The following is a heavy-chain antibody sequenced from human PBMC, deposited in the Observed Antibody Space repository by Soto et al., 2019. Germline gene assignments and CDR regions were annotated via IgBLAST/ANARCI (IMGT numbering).Heavy chain of an antibody. D-gene: IGHD2-2*01. CDR1: GYSFTSYW. J-gene: IGHJ5*02. CDR3: ARQGCSSTSCYLDNWFDP. Sequence: GESLKISCKGSGYSFTSYWISWVRQMPGKGLEWMGRIDPSDSYTNYSPSFQGHVTISADKSISTAYLQWSSLKASDTAMYYCARQGCSSTSCYLDNWFDPRGQGTLVTVSS. V-gene: IGHV5-10-1*01. CDR2: IDPSDSYT.